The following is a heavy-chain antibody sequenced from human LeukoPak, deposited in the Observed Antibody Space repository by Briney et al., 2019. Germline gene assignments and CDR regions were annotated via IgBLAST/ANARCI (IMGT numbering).Heavy chain of an antibody. Sequence: SGTLSLTCTVSGDSINSLDLWSWVRQPPGKGLEWIGEMYLSGTTHSNPSVKSRVTISIDKSENQFFLNLSSVTAADTAVYCAGLVGRYSSGLYYYYFDYWGQGTLVTVSS. CDR2: MYLSGTT. V-gene: IGHV4-4*02. D-gene: IGHD3-22*01. J-gene: IGHJ4*02. CDR3: GLVGRYSSGLYYYYFDY. CDR1: GDSINSLDL.